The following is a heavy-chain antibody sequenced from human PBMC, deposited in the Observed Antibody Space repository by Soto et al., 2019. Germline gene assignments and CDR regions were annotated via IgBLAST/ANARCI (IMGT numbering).Heavy chain of an antibody. J-gene: IGHJ4*01. CDR2: ININRGDV. Sequence: GASVKVSCKASGHTSTHNGISWVRRAPGQGLEWMGWININRGDVNHAPKFQGRVTLTTDTSTTTAYMELRSLRLDDTALYFCATDDMNRGRLDYWGHGTLVTVSS. CDR1: GHTSTHNG. V-gene: IGHV1-18*01. CDR3: ATDDMNRGRLDY.